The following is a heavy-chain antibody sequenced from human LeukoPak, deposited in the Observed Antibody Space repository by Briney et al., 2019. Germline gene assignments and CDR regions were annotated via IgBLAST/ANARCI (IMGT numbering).Heavy chain of an antibody. V-gene: IGHV4-34*01. D-gene: IGHD3/OR15-3a*01. J-gene: IGHJ5*02. Sequence: SETLSLTCAVYGVSFSGYYWSWIRQPPGKGLEWIGEINHSGSTNYNPSLKSRVTISVDTSKNQFSLKLSSVTAADTAVYYCAREARAPFWTAYNWFDPWGQGTLVTVSS. CDR1: GVSFSGYY. CDR3: AREARAPFWTAYNWFDP. CDR2: INHSGST.